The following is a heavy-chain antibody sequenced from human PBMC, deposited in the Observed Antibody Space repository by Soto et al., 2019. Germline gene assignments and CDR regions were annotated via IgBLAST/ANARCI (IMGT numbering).Heavy chain of an antibody. D-gene: IGHD2-15*01. V-gene: IGHV1-18*01. CDR3: ARYCSGGTCHRGVPDY. CDR1: GYPFISYV. J-gene: IGHJ4*02. CDR2: INTYNGTT. Sequence: ASVKVSCKPSGYPFISYVITWVRQAPGQGLEWVGWINTYNGTTNYAQKLQGRVTVTTDTSTSTAYMELRSLRSGDTAVYFCARYCSGGTCHRGVPDYWGQGTLVTVSS.